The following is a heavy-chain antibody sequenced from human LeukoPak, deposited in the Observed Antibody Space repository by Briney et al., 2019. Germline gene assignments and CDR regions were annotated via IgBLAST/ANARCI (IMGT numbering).Heavy chain of an antibody. CDR1: GFMFSDYW. CDR3: AKIELRFLEWLLSGYYFDY. Sequence: GGSLRLSCAASGFMFSDYWMTWVRQAPGKGLERVANIKEDGTEKYYVESVRGRFTISRDNAKNSLYLQMNSLRAEDTAVYYCAKIELRFLEWLLSGYYFDYWGQGTLVTVSS. J-gene: IGHJ4*02. D-gene: IGHD3-3*01. CDR2: IKEDGTEK. V-gene: IGHV3-7*03.